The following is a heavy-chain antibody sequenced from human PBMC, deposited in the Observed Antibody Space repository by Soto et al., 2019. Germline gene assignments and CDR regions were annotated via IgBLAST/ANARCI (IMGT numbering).Heavy chain of an antibody. Sequence: GGSLRLSCAASGFTFNNYAMLWVRQAPGKGLEWVALISYDGSSEYYADSMKGRFTISRDNSKNILYLQMTSLRAEDTAVYYCARDYYKYYDSSGYYRSPAYWGQGTLVTVSS. CDR2: ISYDGSSE. J-gene: IGHJ4*02. D-gene: IGHD3-22*01. V-gene: IGHV3-30-3*01. CDR1: GFTFNNYA. CDR3: ARDYYKYYDSSGYYRSPAY.